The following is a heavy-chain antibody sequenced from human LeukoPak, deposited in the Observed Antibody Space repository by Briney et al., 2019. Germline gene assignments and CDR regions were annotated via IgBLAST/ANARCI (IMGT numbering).Heavy chain of an antibody. CDR3: ARKDGDG. Sequence: SETLSLTCTVSGVSISSYHWTWIRQPPGEGLEWIGHIYNRGSTNYNPSLRGRVTISLDTSKNQVSLKLSSVTAADTAMYYCARKDGDGWGQGTLVTVSS. CDR2: IYNRGST. V-gene: IGHV4-59*01. J-gene: IGHJ4*02. CDR1: GVSISSYH. D-gene: IGHD5-24*01.